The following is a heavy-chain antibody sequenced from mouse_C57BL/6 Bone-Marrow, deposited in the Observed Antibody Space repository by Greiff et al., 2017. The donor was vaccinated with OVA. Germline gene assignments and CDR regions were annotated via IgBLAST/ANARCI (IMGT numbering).Heavy chain of an antibody. Sequence: EVQRVESGGGLVKPGGSLKLSCAASGFTFSDYGMHWVRQAPEKGLEWVAYLSSGSSTIYYADTVKGRFTISRDNAKNTLFLQMTSLRSEDTAMYYCARSRYSPAWFAYWGQGTLVTVSA. V-gene: IGHV5-17*01. CDR2: LSSGSSTI. J-gene: IGHJ3*01. CDR3: ARSRYSPAWFAY. CDR1: GFTFSDYG. D-gene: IGHD1-1*01.